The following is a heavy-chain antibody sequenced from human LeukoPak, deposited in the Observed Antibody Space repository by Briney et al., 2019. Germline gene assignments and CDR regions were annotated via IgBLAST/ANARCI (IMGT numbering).Heavy chain of an antibody. Sequence: ASLKVSCKASGYTFTSYDINWVRQATGQGLEWMGSMNPNSGNTGYAQKFQGRVTMTRNTSISTSYMELSSLRSEDTAVYYCARGLAGEAEPIDYWDQGTLVTVSS. V-gene: IGHV1-8*01. CDR3: ARGLAGEAEPIDY. CDR2: MNPNSGNT. CDR1: GYTFTSYD. D-gene: IGHD3-16*01. J-gene: IGHJ4*02.